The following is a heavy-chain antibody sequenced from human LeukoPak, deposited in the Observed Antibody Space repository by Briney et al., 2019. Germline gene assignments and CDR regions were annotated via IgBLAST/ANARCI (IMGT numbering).Heavy chain of an antibody. J-gene: IGHJ4*02. CDR2: MYYSGST. Sequence: PETPSLPCTVSGGSISSSSYYWVWIRQPPGKGLEWIGSMYYSGSTYYNPSLKSRVTISGDTSKNQFSLKLSSVTAADTAVYYCARQGDYGYNPFDYWGQGVLVTVSS. D-gene: IGHD4-17*01. V-gene: IGHV4-39*01. CDR3: ARQGDYGYNPFDY. CDR1: GGSISSSSYY.